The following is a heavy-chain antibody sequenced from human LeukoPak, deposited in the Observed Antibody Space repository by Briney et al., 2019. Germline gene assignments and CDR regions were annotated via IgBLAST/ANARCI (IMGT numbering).Heavy chain of an antibody. D-gene: IGHD3-10*01. CDR3: ARAGPGDYGSGSYYYYYYMDV. CDR1: GFTFSSYW. Sequence: GGSLRLSCAASGFTFSSYWMSWVRQAPGKGLEWVANIKQDGSEKYYVDSVKGRFTISRDNAKNSLYLQMNSLRAEDTAVYYCARAGPGDYGSGSYYYYYYMDVWGKGTTVTVSS. V-gene: IGHV3-7*01. CDR2: IKQDGSEK. J-gene: IGHJ6*03.